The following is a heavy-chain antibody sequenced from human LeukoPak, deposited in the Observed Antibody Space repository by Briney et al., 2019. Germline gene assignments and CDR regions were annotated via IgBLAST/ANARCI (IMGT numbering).Heavy chain of an antibody. CDR1: GFTFSSYW. D-gene: IGHD3-16*01. Sequence: TGGSLRLSCAASGFTFSSYWMNWARQAPGKGLEWVASINHNGNVNYYVDSVKGRFTISRDNAKKSLYLQMSNLRAEDTAVYFCARGGGLDVWGQGATVTVSS. CDR3: ARGGGLDV. V-gene: IGHV3-7*03. J-gene: IGHJ6*02. CDR2: INHNGNVN.